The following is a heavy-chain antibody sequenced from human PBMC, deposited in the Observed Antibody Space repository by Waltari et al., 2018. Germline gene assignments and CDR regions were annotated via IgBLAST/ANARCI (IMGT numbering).Heavy chain of an antibody. V-gene: IGHV1-69-2*01. CDR2: LYPEDGQA. CDR3: AAALGGGISASRPFHF. J-gene: IGHJ3*01. CDR1: GDTFPEHY. D-gene: IGHD3-10*01. Sequence: EVQLLQSGAEVKTPGTPVKISCKASGDTFPEHYIHWIQQAPGKGLQWMGLLYPEDGQAVYAEKFQGRVTMTADTSIHTAYMELTSLTSEDTAFYYCAAALGGGISASRPFHFWGQGTMITVSS.